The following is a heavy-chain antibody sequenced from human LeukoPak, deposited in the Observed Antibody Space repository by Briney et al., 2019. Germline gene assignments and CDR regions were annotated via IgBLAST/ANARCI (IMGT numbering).Heavy chain of an antibody. CDR3: AKDIFTMVRGVVDY. J-gene: IGHJ4*02. Sequence: GGSLRLSCAASGFTFSSYSMNWVRQAPGKGLEWVSSISSSSSYIYYADSVKGRFTISRDNAKNSLYLQMNSLRAEDTALYYCAKDIFTMVRGVVDYWGQGTLVTVSS. D-gene: IGHD3-10*01. CDR1: GFTFSSYS. CDR2: ISSSSSYI. V-gene: IGHV3-21*04.